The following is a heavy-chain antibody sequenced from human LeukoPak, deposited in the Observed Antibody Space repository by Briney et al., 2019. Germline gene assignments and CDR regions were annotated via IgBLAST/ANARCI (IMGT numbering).Heavy chain of an antibody. CDR1: GFTFRKYA. Sequence: GGSLRLSCAVSGFTFRKYAMSWVRQAPGKGLEWVSAISDGGGSTNYADSVKGRLTISRDNSRNTLYLQMSSLRAEDTAVYYCAKGGYNYYFEYWGQGTLVTVSS. D-gene: IGHD5-18*01. CDR2: ISDGGGST. CDR3: AKGGYNYYFEY. V-gene: IGHV3-23*01. J-gene: IGHJ4*02.